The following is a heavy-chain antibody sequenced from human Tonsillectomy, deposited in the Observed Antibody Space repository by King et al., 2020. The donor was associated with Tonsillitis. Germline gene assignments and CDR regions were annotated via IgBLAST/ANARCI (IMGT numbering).Heavy chain of an antibody. CDR1: GFSFSTYN. CDR3: ALFGESTSSGMDV. CDR2: ISSSSSYI. D-gene: IGHD3-10*01. J-gene: IGHJ6*02. Sequence: VQLVESGGGLVKPGGSLRLSCAASGFSFSTYNMNWVRQAPGKGLEWVSSISSSSSYIYYADSVRGRFTISRDNAKNSLYLQMNTLRAEDTAVYYCALFGESTSSGMDVWGQGTTVTVSS. V-gene: IGHV3-21*01.